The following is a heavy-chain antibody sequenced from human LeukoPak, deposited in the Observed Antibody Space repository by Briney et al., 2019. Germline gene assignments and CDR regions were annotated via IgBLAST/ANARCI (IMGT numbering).Heavy chain of an antibody. CDR2: IYSSGGT. V-gene: IGHV4-4*07. J-gene: IGHJ4*02. D-gene: IGHD3-3*01. Sequence: SETLSLTCTVSGGSISDYYWSWIRQPAGRGLEWIGRIYSSGGTTYSPSLNSRVTMSVDRSKSQFSMKLDSVTAADTAVYYCARDKSVYHGDYFDYWGQGILITVSS. CDR3: ARDKSVYHGDYFDY. CDR1: GGSISDYY.